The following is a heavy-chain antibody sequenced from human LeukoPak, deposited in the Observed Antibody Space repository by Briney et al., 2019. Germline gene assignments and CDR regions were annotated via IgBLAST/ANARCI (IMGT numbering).Heavy chain of an antibody. CDR1: GGSISSYY. J-gene: IGHJ4*02. CDR3: ARESDLSHYDRTDY. CDR2: IYYSGST. D-gene: IGHD3-22*01. Sequence: AETLSLTCTVSGGSISSYYWSWIRQPPGKGLEWIGYIYYSGSTNYNPSLKSRVTISVDTSKNQFSLKLSSMTAADTAIYYCARESDLSHYDRTDYWGQGTLVTVSS. V-gene: IGHV4-59*12.